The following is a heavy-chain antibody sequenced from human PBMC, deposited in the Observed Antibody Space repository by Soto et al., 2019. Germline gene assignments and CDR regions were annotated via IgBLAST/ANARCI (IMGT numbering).Heavy chain of an antibody. Sequence: SQTLSLTCAISGDSVSSYSAAWNWIRQSQSGGLEWLGRTYYRSRFFSDYAESVKSRIIINPDTSKNQFSLQLKSVTPEDTAVYYCVRDRYSSSGWFDPWGQGTPVTV. D-gene: IGHD3-10*01. CDR3: VRDRYSSSGWFDP. CDR2: TYYRSRFFS. V-gene: IGHV6-1*01. J-gene: IGHJ5*02. CDR1: GDSVSSYSAA.